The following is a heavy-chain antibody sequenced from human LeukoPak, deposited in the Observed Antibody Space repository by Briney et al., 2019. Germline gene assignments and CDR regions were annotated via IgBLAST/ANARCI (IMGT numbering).Heavy chain of an antibody. CDR3: AKRPSDYGDYVSYFDY. J-gene: IGHJ4*02. V-gene: IGHV3-30*18. D-gene: IGHD4-17*01. CDR2: ISDDGRSK. CDR1: GFSFISYG. Sequence: GGSLRLSCAASGFSFISYGMHWVRQAPGKGLEWVGVISDDGRSKDYADSVKGRFTISRDNSKDTLYLQMNSLIDEDTAVYYCAKRPSDYGDYVSYFDYWGQGTLVTVSS.